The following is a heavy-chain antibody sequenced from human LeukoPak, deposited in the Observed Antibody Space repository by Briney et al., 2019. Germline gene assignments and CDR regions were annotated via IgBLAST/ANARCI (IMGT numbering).Heavy chain of an antibody. CDR3: ASRATVTTDRFWFDP. D-gene: IGHD4-11*01. Sequence: GGSLRLSCAASGVTVSSNYMSWVRQAPGKGLEWVSVIYSGGRTSYADSVKGRFTNSRDNSKNTLYLQMNSLRAEDTAVYYCASRATVTTDRFWFDPWGQGTLVTVSS. CDR2: IYSGGRT. CDR1: GVTVSSNY. J-gene: IGHJ5*02. V-gene: IGHV3-53*01.